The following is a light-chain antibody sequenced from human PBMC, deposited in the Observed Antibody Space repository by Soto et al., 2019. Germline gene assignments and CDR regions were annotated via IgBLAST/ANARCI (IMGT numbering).Light chain of an antibody. Sequence: QSALTQPPSASGSPGQSVTISCTGTSSDVGGYNYVSWYQQHPGKAPKLMIYEVSKRPSGVPDRFSGSKSGNTASLTVSGLQAEDEADYYCSSYAGSNFVVFGGGTQLTVL. J-gene: IGLJ2*01. CDR2: EVS. V-gene: IGLV2-8*01. CDR3: SSYAGSNFVV. CDR1: SSDVGGYNY.